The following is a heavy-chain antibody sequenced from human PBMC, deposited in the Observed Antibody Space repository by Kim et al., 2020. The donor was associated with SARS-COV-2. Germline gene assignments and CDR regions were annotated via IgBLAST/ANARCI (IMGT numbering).Heavy chain of an antibody. V-gene: IGHV3-9*01. D-gene: IGHD3-10*01. CDR1: GFTFDDYA. CDR3: AKDIFPHYYGSGSYEYYYSGMDV. Sequence: GGSLRLSCAASGFTFDDYAMHWVRQAPGKGLEWVSGISWNSGSIGYADSVKGRFTISRDNAKNSLYLQMNSLRAEDTALYYCAKDIFPHYYGSGSYEYYYSGMDVGGQGTAVTVSS. J-gene: IGHJ6*02. CDR2: ISWNSGSI.